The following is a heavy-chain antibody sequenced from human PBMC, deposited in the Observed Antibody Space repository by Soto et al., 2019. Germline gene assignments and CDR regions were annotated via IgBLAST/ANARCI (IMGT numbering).Heavy chain of an antibody. V-gene: IGHV5-10-1*01. CDR3: ARHGYRVVRGVDYYYGMDV. CDR1: GYSFTSYW. Sequence: PGESLKISCKGSGYSFTSYWISWVRQMPWKGLEWMGRIDPSDSYTNYSPSFQGHVTISADKSISTAYLQWSSLKASDTAMYYCARHGYRVVRGVDYYYGMDVWGQGTTVTVS. D-gene: IGHD3-10*01. J-gene: IGHJ6*02. CDR2: IDPSDSYT.